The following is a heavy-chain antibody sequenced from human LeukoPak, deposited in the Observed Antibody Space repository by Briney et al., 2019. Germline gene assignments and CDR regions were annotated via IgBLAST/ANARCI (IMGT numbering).Heavy chain of an antibody. D-gene: IGHD3-22*01. CDR1: GYTFTSYG. Sequence: ASVKVSCKASGYTFTSYGISWVRQAPGQGLEWMGWINPNSGGTNYAQKFQGRVTMTRDTSISTAYMELSRLRSDDTAVYYCARVFQVKEKLNYYDSSGYLPSLFDYWGQGTLVTVSS. V-gene: IGHV1-2*02. CDR2: INPNSGGT. CDR3: ARVFQVKEKLNYYDSSGYLPSLFDY. J-gene: IGHJ4*02.